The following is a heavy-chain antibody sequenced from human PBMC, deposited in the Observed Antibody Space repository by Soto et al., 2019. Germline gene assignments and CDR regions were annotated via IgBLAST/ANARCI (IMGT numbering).Heavy chain of an antibody. CDR3: ARQIAPAGTGWFDP. Sequence: SETLSLTCTVSGGSISSYYWSWIRQPAGKGLEWIGRIYTSGSTNYNPSLKNRVTMSVDTSKNQFSLKLSSVTAADTAVYYCARQIAPAGTGWFDPWGQGTLVTVSS. CDR2: IYTSGST. CDR1: GGSISSYY. V-gene: IGHV4-4*07. J-gene: IGHJ5*02. D-gene: IGHD6-13*01.